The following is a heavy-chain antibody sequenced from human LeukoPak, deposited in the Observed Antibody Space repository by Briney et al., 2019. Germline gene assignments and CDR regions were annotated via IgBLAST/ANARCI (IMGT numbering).Heavy chain of an antibody. J-gene: IGHJ4*02. CDR2: IYYSGST. CDR3: ARLSSWAKSDY. Sequence: SETLSLTCTVSGGSISSSSYYWGWIRQPPGKGLEWIGSIYYSGSTYYNPSLKSRVTISVDTSKNQFSLKLSSVTAADTAVYYCARLSSWAKSDYWGQGTLVTVSS. V-gene: IGHV4-39*01. CDR1: GGSISSSSYY. D-gene: IGHD6-13*01.